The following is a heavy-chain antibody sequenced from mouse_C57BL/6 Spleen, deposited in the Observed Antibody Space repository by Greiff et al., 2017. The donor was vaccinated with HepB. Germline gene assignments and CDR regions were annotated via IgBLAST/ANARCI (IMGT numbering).Heavy chain of an antibody. CDR1: GYTFTSYW. Sequence: VQLQQPGAELVKPGASVKLSCKASGYTFTSYWMHWVKQRPGQGLEWIGMIPPNSGSTNYNEKFKSKATLTVDKSSSTAYMQLSSLTSEDSAVYYCARDDYYGSSYSWFAYWGQGTLVTVSA. CDR3: ARDDYYGSSYSWFAY. J-gene: IGHJ3*01. D-gene: IGHD1-1*01. V-gene: IGHV1-64*01. CDR2: IPPNSGST.